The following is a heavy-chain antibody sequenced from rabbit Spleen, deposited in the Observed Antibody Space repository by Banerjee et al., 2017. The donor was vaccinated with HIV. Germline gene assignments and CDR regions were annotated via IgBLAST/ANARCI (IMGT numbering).Heavy chain of an antibody. Sequence: QSLEESGGDLVKPGASLTLTCTASGFSFSSSYYICWVRQAPGKGLEWIGCLYPGGSGSTYYASWAKGRFTISKTSTTTVTLQMTSLTAADTATYFCARAYYSYGYGDPAYATSAFRLWGQGTLVTVS. V-gene: IGHV1S40*01. CDR3: ARAYYSYGYGDPAYATSAFRL. CDR2: LYPGGSGST. J-gene: IGHJ3*01. D-gene: IGHD6-1*01. CDR1: GFSFSSSYY.